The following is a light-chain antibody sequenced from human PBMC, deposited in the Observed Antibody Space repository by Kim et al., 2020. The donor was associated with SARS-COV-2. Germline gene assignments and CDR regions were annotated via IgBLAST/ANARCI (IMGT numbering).Light chain of an antibody. CDR2: AAS. CDR1: QGISNY. Sequence: DIQMTQSPSSLSASVGDGVTITCRASQGISNYLAWYQQKPGEAPKLLIYAASTLQFGVSTRFSGSGSGTEFTLTISDLQPEDVATYYCQQYDTAPWTFGHGTKVDIK. V-gene: IGKV1-27*01. CDR3: QQYDTAPWT. J-gene: IGKJ1*01.